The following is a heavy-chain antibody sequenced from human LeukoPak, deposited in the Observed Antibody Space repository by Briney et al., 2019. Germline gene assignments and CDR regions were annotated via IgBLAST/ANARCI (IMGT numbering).Heavy chain of an antibody. Sequence: PGGSLRLSCAASGFGFNFRTYNMNWVRQAPGKGLEWLSFLSSGSDVIYYAVSVEGRFTISRDNARNSLYLQMNSLRVEDTAVYYCARENDVGAADYWGQGTLVTVSS. V-gene: IGHV3-48*01. J-gene: IGHJ4*02. CDR1: GFGFNFRTYN. CDR2: LSSGSDVI. D-gene: IGHD1-26*01. CDR3: ARENDVGAADY.